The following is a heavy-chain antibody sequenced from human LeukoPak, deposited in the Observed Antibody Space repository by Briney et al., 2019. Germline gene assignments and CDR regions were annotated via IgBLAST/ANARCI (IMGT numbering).Heavy chain of an antibody. CDR3: ARERDIVVVPAAISWNGWFDP. CDR1: GGTFSSYA. Sequence: SVKVSCKASGGTFSSYAISWVRQAPGQGLEWMGGIIPIFGTANYAQKFQGRVTITADESTSTAYMELSSLRSEDTAVYYCARERDIVVVPAAISWNGWFDPWGQGTLVTVSS. D-gene: IGHD2-2*01. J-gene: IGHJ5*02. CDR2: IIPIFGTA. V-gene: IGHV1-69*01.